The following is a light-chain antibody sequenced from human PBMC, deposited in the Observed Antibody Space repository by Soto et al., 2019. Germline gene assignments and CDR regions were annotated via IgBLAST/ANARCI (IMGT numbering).Light chain of an antibody. V-gene: IGKV3-20*01. CDR2: GAS. CDR3: QQYGSSPWT. CDR1: QSVSDNY. Sequence: EIVLTQSPGTLSLSSGERATLSCRASQSVSDNYLAWYQQKPGQAPRLLIYGASSRAAGIPDRFSGSWSGPDCTLTSSRRGPEDVGVYFCQQYGSSPWTFGQGTKVEIK. J-gene: IGKJ1*01.